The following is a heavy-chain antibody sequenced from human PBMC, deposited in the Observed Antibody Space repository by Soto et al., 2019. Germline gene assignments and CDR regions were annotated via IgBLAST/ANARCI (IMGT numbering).Heavy chain of an antibody. D-gene: IGHD3-3*01. Sequence: GGSLRLSCAASGFTFSSYWMSWVRQAPGKGLEWVANIKQDGSEKYYVDSVKGRFTISRDNAKNSLYLQMNSLRAEDTAVYYCARVHSPGGYDFWSGYYPPYYYGMDVWGQGTTVTVSS. J-gene: IGHJ6*02. CDR3: ARVHSPGGYDFWSGYYPPYYYGMDV. CDR1: GFTFSSYW. V-gene: IGHV3-7*01. CDR2: IKQDGSEK.